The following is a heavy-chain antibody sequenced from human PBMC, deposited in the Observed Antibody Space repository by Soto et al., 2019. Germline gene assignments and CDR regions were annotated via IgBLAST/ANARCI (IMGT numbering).Heavy chain of an antibody. CDR1: GFTFDDYA. V-gene: IGHV3-9*01. CDR2: ISWNSGSI. J-gene: IGHJ6*03. Sequence: PGGALRLSCAASGFTFDDYAMHWVRQAPGKGLEWASGISWNSGSIGYADSVKGRFTISRDNAKNSLYLQMNSLRAEDTALYYCAKDLKEVPPTHYYMDVWGKGTTVTVSS. CDR3: AKDLKEVPPTHYYMDV.